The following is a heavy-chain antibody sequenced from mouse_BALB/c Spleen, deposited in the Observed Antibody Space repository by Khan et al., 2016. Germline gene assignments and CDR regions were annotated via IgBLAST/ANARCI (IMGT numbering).Heavy chain of an antibody. CDR1: GFTFSSYA. J-gene: IGHJ2*01. CDR2: ISSGGSS. V-gene: IGHV5-6-5*01. CDR3: ATKVYYFDY. Sequence: EVELVESGGGLVKPGGSLKFSCAASGFTFSSYAMSWVRQTPEKRLEWVASISSGGSSFYPDILKDRFTISRDNARNILYLQMSSLKSDDTAMYYCATKVYYFDYWGQGTTLTVSS.